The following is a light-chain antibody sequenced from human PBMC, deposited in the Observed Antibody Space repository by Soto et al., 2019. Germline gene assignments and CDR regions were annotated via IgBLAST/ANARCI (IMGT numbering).Light chain of an antibody. CDR2: EVT. J-gene: IGLJ1*01. V-gene: IGLV2-8*01. Sequence: QSVLTQPPSASVSPGQSVTISCTGTSSDVGGYNYVSWYQQHPGKAPKLIIYEVTKWPSGVPDRFSGSKSGNTASLTVSGLQADDEADYYCSSYAGSNNLVFGTGTKVTVL. CDR3: SSYAGSNNLV. CDR1: SSDVGGYNY.